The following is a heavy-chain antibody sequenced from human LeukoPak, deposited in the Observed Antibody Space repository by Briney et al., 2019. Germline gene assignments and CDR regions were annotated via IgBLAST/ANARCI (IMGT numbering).Heavy chain of an antibody. V-gene: IGHV1-2*02. Sequence: ASVKVSCKASGYTFTGYYMHWVRQAPGQGLEWMGWINPNSGGTNYAQKFQGRVTMTRDTSISTAYMELSRLRSDDTAVYYCARDIVMVTYWFDPWGQGALVTVSS. CDR3: ARDIVMVTYWFDP. CDR1: GYTFTGYY. D-gene: IGHD5-18*01. CDR2: INPNSGGT. J-gene: IGHJ5*02.